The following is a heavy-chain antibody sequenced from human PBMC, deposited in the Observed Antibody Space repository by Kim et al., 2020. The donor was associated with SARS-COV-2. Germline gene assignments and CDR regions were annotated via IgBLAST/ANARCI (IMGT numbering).Heavy chain of an antibody. V-gene: IGHV1-69*13. CDR3: ARGLFLAARLPVYFDY. Sequence: SVKVSCKASGGTFSSYAISWVRQAPGQGLEWMGGIIPIFGTANYAQKFQGRVTITADESTSTAYMELSSLRSEDTAVYYCARGLFLAARLPVYFDYWGQGTLVTVSS. CDR1: GGTFSSYA. D-gene: IGHD6-6*01. CDR2: IIPIFGTA. J-gene: IGHJ4*02.